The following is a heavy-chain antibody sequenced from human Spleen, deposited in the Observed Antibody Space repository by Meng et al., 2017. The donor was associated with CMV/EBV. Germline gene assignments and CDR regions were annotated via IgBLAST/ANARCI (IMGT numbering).Heavy chain of an antibody. D-gene: IGHD6-13*01. CDR2: IYSGGST. CDR1: GFTVSSNY. CDR3: ARDSSSWYGGLFDY. V-gene: IGHV3-66*02. J-gene: IGHJ4*02. Sequence: GGSLRLSCAASGFTVSSNYMSWVRQAPGKGLEWVSVIYSGGSTYYADSVKGRFTISRDNSKNTLYLQMNSLRAEDTAVYYCARDSSSWYGGLFDYWGQGTLVTVSS.